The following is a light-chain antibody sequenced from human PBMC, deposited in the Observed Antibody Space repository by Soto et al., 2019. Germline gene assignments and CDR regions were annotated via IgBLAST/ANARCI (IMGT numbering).Light chain of an antibody. V-gene: IGKV3-20*01. Sequence: EIVMKQSPATLSVSPGERATLSCRASQSVSSNLAWYQQKPGQAPRLLIYGASTRATGIPDRFSGSGSGTDFTLTISRLEPEDFAVYYCQQYGSSPWTFGQGTKVDIK. CDR3: QQYGSSPWT. CDR2: GAS. J-gene: IGKJ1*01. CDR1: QSVSSN.